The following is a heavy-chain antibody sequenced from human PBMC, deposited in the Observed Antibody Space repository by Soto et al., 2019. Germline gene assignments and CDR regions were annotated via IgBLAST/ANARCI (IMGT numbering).Heavy chain of an antibody. CDR2: IYPGDHET. CDR3: ARSPRSSPYFDY. V-gene: IGHV5-51*01. CDR1: GYTFSNFW. J-gene: IGHJ4*02. D-gene: IGHD6-13*01. Sequence: RGESLKISCRCSGYTFSNFWIAWVRHLPGKGLEWMGIIYPGDHETRYSPSFHGKVTISADKSINTAYLQWSSLEASDSAFYYCARSPRSSPYFDYWGQGALVTVSS.